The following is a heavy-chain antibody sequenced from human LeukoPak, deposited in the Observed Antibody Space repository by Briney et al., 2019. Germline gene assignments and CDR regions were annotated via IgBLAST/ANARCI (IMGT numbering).Heavy chain of an antibody. Sequence: GESLKISCKGSGYSFSTYWIGWVRQMPGKGLEWMGIIYPADSDIRYSPSFQGQVTISADKPISTAYLQWSSLKASDTAMYYCARQGGAYYTVQIDYWGQGTLVTVSS. CDR3: ARQGGAYYTVQIDY. D-gene: IGHD1-26*01. CDR1: GYSFSTYW. V-gene: IGHV5-51*01. J-gene: IGHJ4*02. CDR2: IYPADSDI.